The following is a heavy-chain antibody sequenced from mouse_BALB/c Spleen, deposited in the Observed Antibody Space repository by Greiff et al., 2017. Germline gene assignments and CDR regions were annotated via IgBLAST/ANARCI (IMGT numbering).Heavy chain of an antibody. CDR2: ISDGGSYT. D-gene: IGHD2-1*01. CDR3: ARDRGAYYGNYGAMDY. Sequence: EVKVVDSGGGLVKPVGSLKLSCAASGFTFSDYYMYWVRQTPEKRLEWVATISDGGSYTYYPDSVKGRFTISRDNAKNNLYLQMSSLKSEDTAMDYCARDRGAYYGNYGAMDYWGQGTSVTVSS. CDR1: GFTFSDYY. V-gene: IGHV5-4*02. J-gene: IGHJ4*01.